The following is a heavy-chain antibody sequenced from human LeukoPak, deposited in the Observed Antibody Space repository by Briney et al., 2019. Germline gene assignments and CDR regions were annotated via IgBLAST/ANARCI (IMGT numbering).Heavy chain of an antibody. J-gene: IGHJ4*02. D-gene: IGHD1-26*01. CDR3: ARDRASYSGSYYQLGY. Sequence: GASVKVSCKASGYTFTGYYMHWVRQAPGQGLEWMGWINPNSGGTNYAQEFQGRVTMTRDTSISTAYMELSRPRSDDTAVYYCARDRASYSGSYYQLGYWGQGTLVTVSS. V-gene: IGHV1-2*02. CDR1: GYTFTGYY. CDR2: INPNSGGT.